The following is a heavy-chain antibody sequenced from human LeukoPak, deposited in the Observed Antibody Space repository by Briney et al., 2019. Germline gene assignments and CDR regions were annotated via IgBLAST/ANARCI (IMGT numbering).Heavy chain of an antibody. J-gene: IGHJ4*02. D-gene: IGHD3-22*01. CDR2: IYYSGST. CDR1: GGSISSSSYY. CDR3: ARAYYYDSSGYLDY. Sequence: SETLSLTCTVSGGSISSSSYYWGWIRQPPGKGLEWIGSIYYSGSTYHNPSLKSRVTISVDTSKNQFSLKLSSVTAADTAVYYCARAYYYDSSGYLDYWGQGTLVTVSS. V-gene: IGHV4-39*07.